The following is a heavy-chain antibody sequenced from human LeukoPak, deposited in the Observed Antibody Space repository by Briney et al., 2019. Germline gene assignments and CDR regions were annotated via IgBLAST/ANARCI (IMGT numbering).Heavy chain of an antibody. CDR2: IKQDGSEK. D-gene: IGHD2-2*02. V-gene: IGHV3-7*01. J-gene: IGHJ6*02. Sequence: GVSLRLSCEASGFTFSSYWMSWVRQAPGKGLEWVANIKQDGSEKYYVDSVKGRFTISRDNAKNSLYLQMNSLRAEDTAVYYCARDLVVPAAIRGYYYYGMDVWGQGTTVTVSS. CDR3: ARDLVVPAAIRGYYYYGMDV. CDR1: GFTFSSYW.